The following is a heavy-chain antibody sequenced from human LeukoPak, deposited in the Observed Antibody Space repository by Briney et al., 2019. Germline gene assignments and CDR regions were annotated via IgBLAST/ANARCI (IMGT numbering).Heavy chain of an antibody. CDR2: IYHSGST. V-gene: IGHV4-30-2*01. CDR3: ARDSMIAPVDP. D-gene: IGHD3-22*01. Sequence: PSQTLSLTCAVSGGSISSGGYSWSWIRQPPGKGLEWIGYIYHSGSTYYNPSLKSRVTISVDRSKNQFSLKLSSVTAADTAVYYCARDSMIAPVDPWGQGTLVTVSS. CDR1: GGSISSGGYS. J-gene: IGHJ5*02.